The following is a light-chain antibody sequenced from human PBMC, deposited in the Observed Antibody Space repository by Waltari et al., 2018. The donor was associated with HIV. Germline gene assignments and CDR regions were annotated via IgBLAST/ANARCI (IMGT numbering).Light chain of an antibody. CDR3: QQYNNYPLT. Sequence: DIQMTQSPSSLSASVGERVTITCRASQDITTWLAWYQQQPGKAPRSLIYSASTLQNGAPSRFSGSGSGTDFTLIINNLQPEDSATYYCQQYNNYPLTFGGGTKVEI. J-gene: IGKJ4*01. CDR1: QDITTW. V-gene: IGKV1D-16*01. CDR2: SAS.